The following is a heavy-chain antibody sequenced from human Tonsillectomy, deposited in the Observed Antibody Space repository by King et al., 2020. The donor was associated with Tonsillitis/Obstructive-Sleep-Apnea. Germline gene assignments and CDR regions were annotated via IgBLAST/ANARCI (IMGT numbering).Heavy chain of an antibody. CDR3: ACGRYFDSFDY. Sequence: QLQESGPGLVKPSETLSLTCTVSGGSISSYYWSWLRPPPGKGLAWIGYIYYSGSTNYNPSLKSRVTISVNTSKNQFSLKLSSVTAADTAVYYCACGRYFDSFDYWGQGTLVTVSS. CDR1: GGSISSYY. V-gene: IGHV4-59*08. J-gene: IGHJ4*02. D-gene: IGHD3-9*01. CDR2: IYYSGST.